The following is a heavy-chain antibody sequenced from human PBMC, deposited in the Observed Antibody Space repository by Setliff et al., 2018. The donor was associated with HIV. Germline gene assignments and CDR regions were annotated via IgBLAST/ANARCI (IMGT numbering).Heavy chain of an antibody. CDR1: GGSISSGGYS. V-gene: IGHV4-30-2*01. CDR3: ARGGLGGVGAIDY. D-gene: IGHD2-15*01. CDR2: IYHSGST. J-gene: IGHJ4*02. Sequence: SETLSLTCAVSGGSISSGGYSWSWIRQPPGKGLEWIGYIYHSGSTYYTPSLKSRVTISVDRSKNQFSLNLSSVTAADTAVYYCARGGLGGVGAIDYWSQGTLVTVSS.